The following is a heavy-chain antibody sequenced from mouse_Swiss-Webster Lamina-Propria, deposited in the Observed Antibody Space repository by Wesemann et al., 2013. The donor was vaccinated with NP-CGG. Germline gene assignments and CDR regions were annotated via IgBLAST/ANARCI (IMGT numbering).Heavy chain of an antibody. CDR3: ARDYDFAY. D-gene: IGHD2-4*01. J-gene: IGHJ3*01. V-gene: IGHV1S22*01. CDR2: IYPGSGST. Sequence: LQQPGSELVRPGASVKLSCKASGYTFTSYWMHWVKQRPGQGLEWIGNIYPGSGSTNYDEKFKSKATLTVDTSSSTAYMQLSSLTSEDSAVYYCARDYDFAYWGQGTLVTVSA. CDR1: GYTFTSYW.